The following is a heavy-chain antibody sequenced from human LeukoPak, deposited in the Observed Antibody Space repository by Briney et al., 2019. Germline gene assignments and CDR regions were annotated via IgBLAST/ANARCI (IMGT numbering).Heavy chain of an antibody. Sequence: ASVKVSCKASGYSFTSYYIHWVRQAPGQGLEWMGIINPSGGSTSYAQKFQGRVIMTRDTSTSTVYMELSSLRSEDTAVYYCARVGHSSGWYYSAFDIWGQGTMVTVSS. CDR2: INPSGGST. J-gene: IGHJ3*02. CDR1: GYSFTSYY. CDR3: ARVGHSSGWYYSAFDI. V-gene: IGHV1-46*01. D-gene: IGHD6-19*01.